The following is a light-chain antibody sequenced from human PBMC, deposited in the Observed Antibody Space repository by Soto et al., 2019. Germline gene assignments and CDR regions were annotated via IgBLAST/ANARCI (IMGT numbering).Light chain of an antibody. CDR3: CSYVSGTTNVI. V-gene: IGLV2-23*02. J-gene: IGLJ2*01. CDR2: EVT. CDR1: SDDVGGHGL. Sequence: QSALTQPASVSGSPGQSITISCTGTSDDVGGHGLVSWYQHHPGKAPKLMIFEVTRRPSGVSNRFSGSKSGNTASLTISGLQAEDEADYYFCSYVSGTTNVIFGGGTKVTV.